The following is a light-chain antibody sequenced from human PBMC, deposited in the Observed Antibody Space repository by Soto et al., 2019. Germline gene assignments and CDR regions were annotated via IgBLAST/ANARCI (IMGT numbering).Light chain of an antibody. CDR1: QSVSNNY. J-gene: IGKJ5*01. Sequence: ELLLPQSPGTLSLSPGERSTLSSWPIQSVSNNYLAWYQHKSGQAPRLLISGASSRATGIPDRFSGSGSGTDFTLTISRLEPEDFALYYCQHYYGTSPITFGQGTRLEIK. CDR2: GAS. CDR3: QHYYGTSPIT. V-gene: IGKV3-20*01.